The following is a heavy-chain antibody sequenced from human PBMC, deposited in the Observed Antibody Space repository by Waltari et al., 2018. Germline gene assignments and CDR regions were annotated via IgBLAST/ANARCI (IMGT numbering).Heavy chain of an antibody. CDR2: IDHTGST. CDR1: GGPFTIYF. Sequence: GGPFTIYFWTWIRQPPGTGLAWIGEIDHTGSTNYNTSLKSRVNMSVDTYKKHFSLTLSSVTAADTAVYYCVRRGPYSSGWQKLTYFDAWGQGTLVTVSS. J-gene: IGHJ5*02. CDR3: VRRGPYSSGWQKLTYFDA. D-gene: IGHD6-19*01. V-gene: IGHV4-34*01.